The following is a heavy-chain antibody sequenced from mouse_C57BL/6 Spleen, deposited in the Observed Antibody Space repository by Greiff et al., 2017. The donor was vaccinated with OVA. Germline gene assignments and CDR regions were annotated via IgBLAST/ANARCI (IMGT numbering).Heavy chain of an antibody. CDR1: GYTFTSYW. Sequence: QVQLQQPGAELVKPGASVKLSCKASGYTFTSYWMHRVKQRPGQGLEWIGMIHPNSGSTNYNEKFKSKATLTVDKSSSTAYMQLSSLTSEDSAVYYCARPTTVVATFNGFDYWGQGTTLTVSS. V-gene: IGHV1-64*01. CDR3: ARPTTVVATFNGFDY. CDR2: IHPNSGST. D-gene: IGHD1-1*01. J-gene: IGHJ2*01.